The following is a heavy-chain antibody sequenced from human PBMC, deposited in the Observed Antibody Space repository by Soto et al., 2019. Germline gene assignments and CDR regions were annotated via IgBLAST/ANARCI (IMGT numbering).Heavy chain of an antibody. CDR3: ARGGGPFMNSLAIPLDY. CDR1: GFSVSSNY. CDR2: IFSDGTT. J-gene: IGHJ4*02. D-gene: IGHD2-2*02. Sequence: EVPLVESGGGLVQPGGSLRLSCAVSGFSVSSNYMIWVRQAPGKGLDWVSVIFSDGTTYYVDSVKGRFTISRHNSKNTRYLPMDSLRTEDTAVYSCARGGGPFMNSLAIPLDYWGQGTLVTVSS. V-gene: IGHV3-53*04.